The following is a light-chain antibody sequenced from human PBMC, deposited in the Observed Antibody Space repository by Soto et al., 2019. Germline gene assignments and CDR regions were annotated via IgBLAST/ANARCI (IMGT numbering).Light chain of an antibody. CDR1: QSICSY. Sequence: DIQMTQSPSSLSASVGDRVTITCRASQSICSYLNWYQQKPGKAPKLRIYAASSLQSGVPSRFSGSGSGTDFTLIISSLQPEEFATYYCQQSYSTPTFGQGTRLEIK. J-gene: IGKJ5*01. CDR3: QQSYSTPT. CDR2: AAS. V-gene: IGKV1-39*01.